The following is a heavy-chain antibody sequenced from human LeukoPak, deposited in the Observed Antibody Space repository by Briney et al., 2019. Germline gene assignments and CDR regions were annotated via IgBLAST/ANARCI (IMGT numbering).Heavy chain of an antibody. CDR1: GFTVSSNY. D-gene: IGHD4-17*01. J-gene: IGHJ4*02. CDR3: ARLTYGAGDY. CDR2: IYSGGST. Sequence: GGSLRLSCAASGFTVSSNYMSWVRQAPGKGMEWVSVIYSGGSTYYADSVKRRLTISRDNSKNTLYLQMNSLRAEDTAVYYGARLTYGAGDYWGQGTLVTVSS. V-gene: IGHV3-66*01.